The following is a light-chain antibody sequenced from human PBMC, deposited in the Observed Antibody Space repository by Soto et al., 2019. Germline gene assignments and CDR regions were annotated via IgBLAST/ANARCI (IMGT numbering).Light chain of an antibody. Sequence: EIVMTQSQATLSVSPGERATLSCRASQSVSSNLAWYQQKPGQAPRLLIYGASTRATGIPARSSGSGSGTEFTLTISSLQSEDFAVYYCQQYNNWSITFGQGTRLEIK. CDR3: QQYNNWSIT. J-gene: IGKJ5*01. CDR1: QSVSSN. CDR2: GAS. V-gene: IGKV3-15*01.